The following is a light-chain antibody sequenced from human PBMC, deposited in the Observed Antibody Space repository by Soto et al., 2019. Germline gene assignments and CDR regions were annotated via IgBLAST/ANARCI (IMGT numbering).Light chain of an antibody. CDR1: QSVSSSY. CDR2: GAS. V-gene: IGKV3-20*01. Sequence: EIVLTQSPGTLSLSPGERATLSCRASQSVSSSYLAWYQQKPGQAPRLLIYGASSRATGITDRFSGSGSGTDFTLTISRLEPEDFAVYYCQQYGSSPYTFGQGTKLKIK. J-gene: IGKJ2*01. CDR3: QQYGSSPYT.